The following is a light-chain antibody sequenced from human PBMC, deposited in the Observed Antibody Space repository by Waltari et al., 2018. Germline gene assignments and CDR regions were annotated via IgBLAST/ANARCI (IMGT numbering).Light chain of an antibody. CDR2: GAS. CDR3: QQYGRSVLT. V-gene: IGKV3-20*01. J-gene: IGKJ4*01. CDR1: QSVSSTY. Sequence: EIVLTQSPGTQSLSPGERVTLSCRASQSVSSTYLAWYQQKPGQAPRLLIYGASNRATGIPDRFSGSGSGTDFTLTIGRLEPEDFAVYYCQQYGRSVLTFGGGTKVEIK.